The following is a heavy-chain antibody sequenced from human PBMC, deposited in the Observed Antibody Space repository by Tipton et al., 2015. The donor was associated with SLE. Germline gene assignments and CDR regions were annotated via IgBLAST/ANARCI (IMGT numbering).Heavy chain of an antibody. CDR2: IYYGGHT. D-gene: IGHD1-1*01. Sequence: TLSLTCTVSGGAISSYYWSWVRQPPGKGLEWIGYIYYGGHTKCNPSHMSRAAISVDTSKDQFYLNLTSVTAADTAVYYCARSTTLQGRMAVWGQGTTVTVSS. J-gene: IGHJ6*02. V-gene: IGHV4-59*08. CDR1: GGAISSYY. CDR3: ARSTTLQGRMAV.